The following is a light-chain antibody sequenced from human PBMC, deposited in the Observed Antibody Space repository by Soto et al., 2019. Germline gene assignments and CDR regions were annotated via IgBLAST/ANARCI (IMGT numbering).Light chain of an antibody. J-gene: IGLJ2*01. Sequence: QSALTQPRSVSGSPGQSVTISCTGTSSDVGTYNYVSWYQQHPGKAPKLMIYDVSQRPSGVPDRFSGSKSGNTASLTISGLQAEDESDYYCCSYAGRYRSVFGGGTKLTVL. CDR1: SSDVGTYNY. CDR3: CSYAGRYRSV. CDR2: DVS. V-gene: IGLV2-11*01.